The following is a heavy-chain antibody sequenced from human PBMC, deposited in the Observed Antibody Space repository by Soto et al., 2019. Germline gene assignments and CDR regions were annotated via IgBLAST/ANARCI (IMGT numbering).Heavy chain of an antibody. Sequence: EVQLVESGGGLVQPGRSLRLSCAASGFTFDDYAMHWVLQAPGKGLEWVSGISWNSGSIGYADSVKGRFTISRDNAKNSLYLQMNSLRAEDTALYFCAKGIVVVGSSSNAFDIWGQGTMVTVSS. V-gene: IGHV3-9*01. J-gene: IGHJ3*02. CDR2: ISWNSGSI. CDR1: GFTFDDYA. D-gene: IGHD2-15*01. CDR3: AKGIVVVGSSSNAFDI.